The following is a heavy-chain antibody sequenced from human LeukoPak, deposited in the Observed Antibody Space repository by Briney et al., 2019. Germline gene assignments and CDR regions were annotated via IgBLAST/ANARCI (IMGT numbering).Heavy chain of an antibody. Sequence: GGSLRLSCAVSGFTFDDYGMNWVRQAPGKGLGWVSGINWNGDRIGYADSVKGRFTISRDNAKNSLYLHMDSLRAEDTALYYCAGSRITIFGVITRGAFDIWGQGTMVTVSS. V-gene: IGHV3-20*04. CDR2: INWNGDRI. CDR1: GFTFDDYG. CDR3: AGSRITIFGVITRGAFDI. D-gene: IGHD3-3*01. J-gene: IGHJ3*02.